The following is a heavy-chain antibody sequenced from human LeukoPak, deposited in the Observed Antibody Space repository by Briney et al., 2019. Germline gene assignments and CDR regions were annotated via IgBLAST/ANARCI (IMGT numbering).Heavy chain of an antibody. CDR2: ICHSGST. CDR1: GGSIRRANYY. Sequence: PSETLSLTCTVSGGSIRRANYYWGWIRQSPGKGLEWIGSICHSGSTYYNPSLQSRVTKSVDTSKNQFSLKLSSVTAADTAVYFCARATSSGWDHYFDSWGQGIQVAVSS. V-gene: IGHV4-39*07. D-gene: IGHD6-19*01. J-gene: IGHJ4*02. CDR3: ARATSSGWDHYFDS.